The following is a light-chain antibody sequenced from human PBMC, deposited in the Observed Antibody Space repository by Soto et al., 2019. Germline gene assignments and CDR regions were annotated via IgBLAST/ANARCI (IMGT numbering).Light chain of an antibody. Sequence: EIVLTQSPATLSLSPGERATLSCRASQSVSRYLAWYQQKPGQAPRLVIYDESNMATGIPARFSGSGSGTDFTLTISSLEPEDFAVYYCQQRSSWPLTFGGGTKVEIK. J-gene: IGKJ4*01. CDR2: DES. CDR3: QQRSSWPLT. V-gene: IGKV3-11*01. CDR1: QSVSRY.